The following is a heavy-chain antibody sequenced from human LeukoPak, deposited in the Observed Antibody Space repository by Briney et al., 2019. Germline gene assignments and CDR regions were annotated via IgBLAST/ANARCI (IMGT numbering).Heavy chain of an antibody. CDR1: GYTFTTYA. CDR2: INGGDGDT. Sequence: ASVKVSCKASGYTFTTYAIHRVRQAPGQRPEWMGWINGGDGDTRYSQKFQDRVTITRDTSATTAYMDLSSLRSEDTAVYFCARADSLGNYYDLWGQGTLVTVSS. J-gene: IGHJ4*02. D-gene: IGHD3-10*01. CDR3: ARADSLGNYYDL. V-gene: IGHV1-3*01.